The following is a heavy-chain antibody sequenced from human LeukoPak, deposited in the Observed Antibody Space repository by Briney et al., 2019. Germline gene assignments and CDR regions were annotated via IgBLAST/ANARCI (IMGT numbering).Heavy chain of an antibody. J-gene: IGHJ4*02. V-gene: IGHV3-64D*09. Sequence: GGALRLSCSACGFTFSSSGMHWVRQAPAKGLECVSGITNTGGSAYYADSVKDRFPISRDNSKNTLYLQMSSLRRDDTAVYYCAKGGSYDYWGQGTLVTVSS. D-gene: IGHD1-26*01. CDR3: AKGGSYDY. CDR2: ITNTGGSA. CDR1: GFTFSSSG.